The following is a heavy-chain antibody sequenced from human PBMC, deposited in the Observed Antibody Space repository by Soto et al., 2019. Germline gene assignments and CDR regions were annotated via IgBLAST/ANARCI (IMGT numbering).Heavy chain of an antibody. Sequence: QVQLVESGGGVVQPGRSLRLSCAASGFTFSSYAMHWVRQAPGKGLEWVAVISYDGSNKYYADSVKGRFTISRDNSKNTLYLQMNSLRAEDTAVYYCAREGGGDWEETLEDAFDIWGQGTMVTVSS. V-gene: IGHV3-30-3*01. CDR1: GFTFSSYA. D-gene: IGHD2-21*02. J-gene: IGHJ3*02. CDR2: ISYDGSNK. CDR3: AREGGGDWEETLEDAFDI.